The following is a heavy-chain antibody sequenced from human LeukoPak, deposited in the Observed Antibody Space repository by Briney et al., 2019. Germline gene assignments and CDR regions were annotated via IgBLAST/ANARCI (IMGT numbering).Heavy chain of an antibody. J-gene: IGHJ4*02. Sequence: KPSETLSLTCTVSGGSISSYYWSWIRQPPGKGLEWIGSIYYSGSTYYNPSLKSRVTISVDTSKNQFSLRLSSVTAADTAVYYCARDILVDTAMVTDYWGQGTLVTVSS. V-gene: IGHV4-59*12. CDR2: IYYSGST. CDR1: GGSISSYY. CDR3: ARDILVDTAMVTDY. D-gene: IGHD5-18*01.